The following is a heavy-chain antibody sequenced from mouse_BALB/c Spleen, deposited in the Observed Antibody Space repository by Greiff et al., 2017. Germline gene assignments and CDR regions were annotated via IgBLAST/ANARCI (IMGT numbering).Heavy chain of an antibody. CDR2: ISYSGST. CDR3: ASGYSNYAWFAY. D-gene: IGHD2-5*01. CDR1: GYSITSDYA. J-gene: IGHJ3*01. Sequence: EVQRVESGPGLVKPSQSLSLTCTVTGYSITSDYAWYLIRQFPGNKLEWMGYISYSGSTSYNPSLKSRISITRDTSKNQFFLQLNSVTTEDTATYYCASGYSNYAWFAYWGQGTLVTVSA. V-gene: IGHV3-2*02.